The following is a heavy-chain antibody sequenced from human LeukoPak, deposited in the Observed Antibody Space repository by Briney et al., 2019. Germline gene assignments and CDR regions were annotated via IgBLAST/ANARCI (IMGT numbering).Heavy chain of an antibody. CDR2: FFLKGST. CDR1: GYSITSAYY. Sequence: SETLSLTCTVSGYSITSAYYWGWIRQPPGKGLEGIGSFFLKGSTYYNPSLKRRVTISVDTSKNQFTLTLSAVTAADTAVYCARVDRCTSCFDVDYWGQGTLATVSS. D-gene: IGHD2-2*01. V-gene: IGHV4-38-2*02. J-gene: IGHJ4*02. CDR3: ARVDRCTSCFDVDY.